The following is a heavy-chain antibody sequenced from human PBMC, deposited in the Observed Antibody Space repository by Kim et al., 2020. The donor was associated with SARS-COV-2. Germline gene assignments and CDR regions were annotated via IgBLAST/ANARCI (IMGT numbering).Heavy chain of an antibody. J-gene: IGHJ4*02. CDR3: ARQGASLVGASRSFDY. D-gene: IGHD1-26*01. Sequence: PSLKSRLTISGDTSKNQFSLKLSSVTAADTAVYYCARQGASLVGASRSFDYWGQGTLVTVSS. V-gene: IGHV4-39*01.